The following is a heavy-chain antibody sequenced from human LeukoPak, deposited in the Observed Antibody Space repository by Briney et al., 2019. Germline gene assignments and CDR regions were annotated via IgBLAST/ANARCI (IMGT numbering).Heavy chain of an antibody. CDR2: IYHSGST. Sequence: SETLSLTCTVSGGSISSYYWSWIRQPPGKGLEWIGEIYHSGSTNYNPSLKSRVTISVDKSKNQFSLKLSSVTAADTAVYYCASVSYYDSSGYHVLDYWGQGTLVTVSS. V-gene: IGHV4-59*12. CDR3: ASVSYYDSSGYHVLDY. CDR1: GGSISSYY. J-gene: IGHJ4*02. D-gene: IGHD3-22*01.